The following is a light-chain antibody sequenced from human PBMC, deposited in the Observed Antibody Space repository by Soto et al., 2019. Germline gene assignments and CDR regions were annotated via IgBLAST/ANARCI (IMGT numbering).Light chain of an antibody. CDR3: QQYGSSGT. V-gene: IGKV1-5*03. CDR2: KAS. Sequence: IHMTQSPSTLSASVGDRVTITFRASQSISSWLAWYQQKPGKAPKLLIYKASSLESGVPSRFSGSGSGTDFTLTISRLETEDFAVYYCQQYGSSGTFGQGTKVDIK. CDR1: QSISSW. J-gene: IGKJ1*01.